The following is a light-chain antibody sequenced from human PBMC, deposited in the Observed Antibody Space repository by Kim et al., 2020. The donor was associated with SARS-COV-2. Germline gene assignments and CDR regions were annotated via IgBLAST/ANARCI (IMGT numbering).Light chain of an antibody. J-gene: IGLJ1*01. CDR1: KLGDKY. CDR2: QDS. CDR3: QAWDSSTYV. V-gene: IGLV3-1*01. Sequence: VSPGQTASITCSGDKLGDKYACWYQQKPGQSPVLVIYQDSKRPSGIPERFSGSNSGNTATLTISGTQAMDEADYYCQAWDSSTYVFGTGTKVTVL.